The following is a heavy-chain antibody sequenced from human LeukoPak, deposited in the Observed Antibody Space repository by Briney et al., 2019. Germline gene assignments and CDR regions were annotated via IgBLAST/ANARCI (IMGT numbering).Heavy chain of an antibody. V-gene: IGHV3-23*01. J-gene: IGHJ4*02. D-gene: IGHD3-10*01. CDR2: ISSSGATT. CDR3: AKGEKGVYYGSGSYPDY. CDR1: GFTFRSYA. Sequence: PGGSLRLSCAASGFTFRSYAMSWVRQGPGKGLEWVSAISSSGATTYYADSVKGRFTISRDNSKNTLYLQMNSLRAVDTAVYYCAKGEKGVYYGSGSYPDYWGQGTLVTVSS.